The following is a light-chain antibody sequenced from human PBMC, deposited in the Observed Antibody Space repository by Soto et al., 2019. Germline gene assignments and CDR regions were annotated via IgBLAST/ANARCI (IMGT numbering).Light chain of an antibody. V-gene: IGKV3-15*01. J-gene: IGKJ1*01. Sequence: IVLTQSPATLSVSPGERATLSCRASQSISSYLAWYQQKPGQAPRLLIYGASTRATGIPARFSGSASGTEFTLTINSLQSEDFAVYFCQQYSDWPTFGQGTKVDIK. CDR1: QSISSY. CDR2: GAS. CDR3: QQYSDWPT.